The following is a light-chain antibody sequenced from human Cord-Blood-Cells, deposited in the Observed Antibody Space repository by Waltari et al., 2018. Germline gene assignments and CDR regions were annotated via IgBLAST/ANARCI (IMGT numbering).Light chain of an antibody. J-gene: IGLJ3*02. CDR2: EVS. Sequence: QSALTQPPSASGSPGQSVTISCTGTSSDVGGYNYVSWYQQHPGKAPKRMIYEVSKRPSGVPDRFSGSKSGNTACLTVSGLQAEDEADYYCSSYAGSNKVFGGGTKLTVL. CDR1: SSDVGGYNY. CDR3: SSYAGSNKV. V-gene: IGLV2-8*01.